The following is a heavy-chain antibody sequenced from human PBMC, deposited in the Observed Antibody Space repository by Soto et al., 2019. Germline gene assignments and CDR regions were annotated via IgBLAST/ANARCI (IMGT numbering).Heavy chain of an antibody. CDR2: IHYRGDT. CDR1: GASISTNHHN. J-gene: IGHJ5*02. D-gene: IGHD3-9*01. CDR3: ARLPTGYPNWFDP. V-gene: IGHV4-39*01. Sequence: WETLSLTCTVSGASISTNHHNWAWVRQPPGKGLEWMGNIHYRGDTYFNPSLGSRLSMSVDTSKNQFSLKLTSVTAADTAVYYCARLPTGYPNWFDPWGQGTLVTVSS.